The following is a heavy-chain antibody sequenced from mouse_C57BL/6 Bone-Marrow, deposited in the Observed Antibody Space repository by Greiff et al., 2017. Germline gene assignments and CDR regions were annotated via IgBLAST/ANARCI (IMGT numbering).Heavy chain of an antibody. CDR2: IDPENGDT. V-gene: IGHV14-4*01. CDR3: TTWAY. Sequence: EVKLVESGAELVRPGASVKLSCTASGFNIKDDYMHWVKQRPEQGLEWIGWIDPENGDTEYASKFQGKATITADTSSNTAYLQLSSLTSADTAVYYCTTWAYWGQGTLVTVSA. J-gene: IGHJ3*01. CDR1: GFNIKDDY.